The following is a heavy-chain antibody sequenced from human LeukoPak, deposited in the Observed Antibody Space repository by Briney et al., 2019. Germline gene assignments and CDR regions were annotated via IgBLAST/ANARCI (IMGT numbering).Heavy chain of an antibody. J-gene: IGHJ4*02. CDR2: ITHGEAA. Sequence: GSLRLSCAASGFTFSSYAMSWVRQPPGKGLEWIGEITHGEAANYNPSLKSRITISMDTSKNQFSLKLSSVTAADTAMYYCARANFLGYCTNGVCPGGGLPFDYWGQGTLVSVSS. CDR1: GFTFSSYA. V-gene: IGHV4-34*01. CDR3: ARANFLGYCTNGVCPGGGLPFDY. D-gene: IGHD2-8*01.